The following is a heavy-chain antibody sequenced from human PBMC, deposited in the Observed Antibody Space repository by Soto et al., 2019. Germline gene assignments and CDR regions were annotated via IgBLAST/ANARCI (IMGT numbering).Heavy chain of an antibody. J-gene: IGHJ6*02. CDR2: IFYTGST. D-gene: IGHD6-19*01. V-gene: IGHV4-59*08. Sequence: SETLSLTCSVSGGSINSYYWAWIRQSPGKGLEWIGYIFYTGSTNYNPSLESRVTISVDTSKKYFSLILRFVTAADTAVYYCARRVAVAGYYYYHVMDVWAQRTTVTVSS. CDR3: ARRVAVAGYYYYHVMDV. CDR1: GGSINSYY.